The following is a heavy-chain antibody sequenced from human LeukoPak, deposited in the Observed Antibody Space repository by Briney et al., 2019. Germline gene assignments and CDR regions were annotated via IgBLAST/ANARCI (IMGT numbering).Heavy chain of an antibody. CDR3: ARGFLTVTSYWYFDL. CDR2: VFSSGST. J-gene: IGHJ2*01. D-gene: IGHD4-17*01. V-gene: IGHV4-61*02. Sequence: SETLSLTCNVSGDSITSGNYYWNWLRPPAGKGLEWIGRVFSSGSTTYNPSLKSRVTISVDTSKNQFSLKLSSVTAADAAVYYCARGFLTVTSYWYFDLWGRGTLVTVSS. CDR1: GDSITSGNYY.